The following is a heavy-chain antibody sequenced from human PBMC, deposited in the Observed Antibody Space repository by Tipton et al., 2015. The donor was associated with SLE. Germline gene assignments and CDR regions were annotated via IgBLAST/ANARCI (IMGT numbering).Heavy chain of an antibody. J-gene: IGHJ3*02. CDR3: ARYVGYSHGLDAFDI. CDR1: GGSISSYY. V-gene: IGHV4-59*08. D-gene: IGHD5-18*01. Sequence: LRLSCTVSGGSISSYYWSWIRQPPGKGLEWIGYIYYSGSTNYNPSLKSRVTISVDTSKNQFSLKLSSVTAADTAVYYCARYVGYSHGLDAFDIWGQGTMVTVSS. CDR2: IYYSGST.